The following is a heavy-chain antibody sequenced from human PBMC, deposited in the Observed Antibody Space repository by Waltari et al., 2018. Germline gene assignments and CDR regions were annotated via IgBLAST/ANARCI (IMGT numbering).Heavy chain of an antibody. CDR3: ARDAELIAAALFDY. D-gene: IGHD6-13*01. Sequence: QVQLVQSGAEVKKPGSSVKVSCKASGGTFSSYAISWVRQAPGQGLEWMGRSSPIYGTANDAQKFQGRVTITADKSTSTAYMELSSLRSEDTAVYYCARDAELIAAALFDYWGKGTLVTVSS. CDR2: SSPIYGTA. J-gene: IGHJ4*02. V-gene: IGHV1-69*13. CDR1: GGTFSSYA.